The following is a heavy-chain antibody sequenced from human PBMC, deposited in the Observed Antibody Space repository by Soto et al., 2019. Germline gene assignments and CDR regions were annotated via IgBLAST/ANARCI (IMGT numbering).Heavy chain of an antibody. CDR1: GGTFSSYA. J-gene: IGHJ6*02. Sequence: ASVKVSCKASGGTFSSYAISWVRQAPGQGLEWMGGIIPIFGTANYAQKSQGRVTITADESTSTAYMELSSLRSEDTAVYYCASAAPADIVDYGMDVWGQGTTVTVSS. CDR3: ASAAPADIVDYGMDV. D-gene: IGHD2-2*02. V-gene: IGHV1-69*13. CDR2: IIPIFGTA.